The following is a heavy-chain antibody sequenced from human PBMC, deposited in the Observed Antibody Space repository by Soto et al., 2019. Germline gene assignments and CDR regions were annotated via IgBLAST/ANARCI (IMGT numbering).Heavy chain of an antibody. CDR1: GFTFTSYY. CDR3: AMRSTEGAYYYMDV. D-gene: IGHD2-2*01. Sequence: QVQLVQSGTEVKKPGASVKVSCKASGFTFTSYYMHWVRQAPGQGLEWMGIINPAGGTTTYAQSFQGRGTMTRDTCTSTVYMELRSLRSEDTAVYYCAMRSTEGAYYYMDVWGQGTTVTVSS. CDR2: INPAGGTT. V-gene: IGHV1-46*03. J-gene: IGHJ6*03.